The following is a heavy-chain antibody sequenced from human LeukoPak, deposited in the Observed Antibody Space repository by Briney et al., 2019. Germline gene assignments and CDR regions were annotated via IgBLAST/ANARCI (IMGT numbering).Heavy chain of an antibody. CDR3: ARGGYETTYYYYYYYMDV. CDR2: ISAYNGNT. J-gene: IGHJ6*03. CDR1: GYTFTSYG. Sequence: ASVKVSCKASGYTFTSYGISWVRQAPGQGLECVGWISAYNGNTNYAQKLQGRVTMTTDTSTSTAYMELRSLRSDDTAVYYCARGGYETTYYYYYYYMDVWGKGTTVTVSS. V-gene: IGHV1-18*01. D-gene: IGHD5-12*01.